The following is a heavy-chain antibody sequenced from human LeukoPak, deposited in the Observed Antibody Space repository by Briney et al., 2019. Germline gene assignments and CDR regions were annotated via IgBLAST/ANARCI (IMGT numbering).Heavy chain of an antibody. CDR2: ISSSSSYI. Sequence: PGGSLRLSCAASGFTFSSYSMNWVRQAPGKGLEWVSSISSSSSYIYYADSVKGRFTISRDNAKNSLYLQMNSLRAEDTAVYYCARDNRAVWMNNWFDPWGQGTLVTVSS. CDR3: ARDNRAVWMNNWFDP. V-gene: IGHV3-21*01. D-gene: IGHD3-16*01. CDR1: GFTFSSYS. J-gene: IGHJ5*02.